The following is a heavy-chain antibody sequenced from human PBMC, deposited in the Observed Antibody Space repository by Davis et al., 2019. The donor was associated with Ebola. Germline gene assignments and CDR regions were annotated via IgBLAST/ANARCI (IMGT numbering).Heavy chain of an antibody. D-gene: IGHD1-26*01. CDR3: ARDSSGSYSV. Sequence: PGGSLRLSCTVSGGSISSHYWSWIRQPPGKGLEWIGYIYYSGSTNYNPSLKSRVTISVDTSKNQFSLKLSSVTAADTAVYYCARDSSGSYSVWGQGTLVTVSS. CDR1: GGSISSHY. V-gene: IGHV4-59*11. J-gene: IGHJ4*02. CDR2: IYYSGST.